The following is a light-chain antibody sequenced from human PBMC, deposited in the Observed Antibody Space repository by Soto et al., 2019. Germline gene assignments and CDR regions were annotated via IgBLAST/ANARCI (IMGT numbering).Light chain of an antibody. J-gene: IGKJ5*01. CDR3: QKYNSALT. CDR2: SAS. V-gene: IGKV1-27*01. CDR1: QDISNY. Sequence: DIQMTQSPSSLSASVGDRITITCRASQDISNYLAWYQQKPGKVPKLLIYSASTLQSGVPSRFSGSGSGTDFTLTISSLQPEYVATYFCQKYNSALTVGQGTRLEIK.